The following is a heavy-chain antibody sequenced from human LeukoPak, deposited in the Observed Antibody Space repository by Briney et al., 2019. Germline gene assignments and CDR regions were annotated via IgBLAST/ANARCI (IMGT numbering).Heavy chain of an antibody. D-gene: IGHD2-2*01. CDR3: ARDASDIVVVPAAVGPFDL. CDR2: ISGNGVST. CDR1: GFTFSSYA. Sequence: GGSLRLSCAASGFTFSSYAMYWVRRTPGKGLEYVSVISGNGVSTHYATSVKGKFTISRDNSKNTLYLQMGSLRAEDMAVYYCARDASDIVVVPAAVGPFDLWGQGTLVTVSS. V-gene: IGHV3-64*01. J-gene: IGHJ4*02.